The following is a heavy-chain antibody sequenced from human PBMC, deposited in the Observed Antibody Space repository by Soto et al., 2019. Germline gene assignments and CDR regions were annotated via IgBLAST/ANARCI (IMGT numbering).Heavy chain of an antibody. V-gene: IGHV4-34*01. D-gene: IGHD6-19*01. CDR3: ARGGSGWYYKGAFDI. CDR2: INHSGST. J-gene: IGHJ3*02. CDR1: GGSFSGYY. Sequence: PSETLSLTCAVYGGSFSGYYWSRIRQPPGKGLEWIGEINHSGSTNYNPSLKSRVTISVDTSKNQFSLKLSSVTAADTAVYCCARGGSGWYYKGAFDIWGQGTMVTV.